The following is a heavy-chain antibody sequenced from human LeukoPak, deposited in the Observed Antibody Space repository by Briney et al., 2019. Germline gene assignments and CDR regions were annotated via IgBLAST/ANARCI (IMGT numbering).Heavy chain of an antibody. CDR1: GFTFSSYA. J-gene: IGHJ4*02. CDR2: ISGSDGRT. Sequence: QTGGSLRLSCAASGFTFSSYAMNWVRQAPGKGLEWVSGISGSDGRTYYADSVKGRFNISRDNSKNTLYLQMNSLRADDTAVYYCARDNKWLRLGYWGQGTLVTVSS. D-gene: IGHD5-12*01. CDR3: ARDNKWLRLGY. V-gene: IGHV3-23*01.